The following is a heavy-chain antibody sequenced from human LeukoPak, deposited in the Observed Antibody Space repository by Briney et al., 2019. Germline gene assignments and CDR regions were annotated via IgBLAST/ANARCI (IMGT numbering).Heavy chain of an antibody. CDR3: ARQGIPEYYYDSSGYYYFDY. J-gene: IGHJ4*02. V-gene: IGHV4-31*03. Sequence: SETLSLTCTVSGGSISSGGYYWSWIRQHPGKGLEWIGYIYYSGSTYYNPSLKSRVTISVDTSKNQFSLKLSSVTAADTAVYYCARQGIPEYYYDSSGYYYFDYWGQGTLVTVSS. D-gene: IGHD3-22*01. CDR2: IYYSGST. CDR1: GGSISSGGYY.